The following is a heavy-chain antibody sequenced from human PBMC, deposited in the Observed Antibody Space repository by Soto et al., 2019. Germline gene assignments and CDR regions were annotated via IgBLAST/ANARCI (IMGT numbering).Heavy chain of an antibody. Sequence: EVQVVESGGGLVQPGRSLRLSCAASGFTFDDYAMHGVRQAPGKGLEWVSSISWDSGDIGYADSVKGRFTISRDNAKKSLYLEMNSLRPEDTALYSCAKDSGANHLWQNAFDFWGHGTMVTVSS. D-gene: IGHD2-15*01. CDR3: AKDSGANHLWQNAFDF. V-gene: IGHV3-9*01. J-gene: IGHJ3*01. CDR2: ISWDSGDI. CDR1: GFTFDDYA.